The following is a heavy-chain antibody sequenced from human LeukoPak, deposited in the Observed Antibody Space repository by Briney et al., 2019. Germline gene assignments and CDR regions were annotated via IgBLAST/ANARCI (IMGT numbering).Heavy chain of an antibody. J-gene: IGHJ4*02. CDR3: ARDYTWRSSGWSYFDY. V-gene: IGHV3-64*01. CDR1: GFTFGSYA. CDR2: ISSNGGST. Sequence: GGSLRLSCAASGFTFGSYAMHWVRQAPGKGLEYVSAISSNGGSTYYANSVKGRFTISRDNSKNTLYLQMGSLRAEDMAVYYCARDYTWRSSGWSYFDYWGQGTLVTVSS. D-gene: IGHD6-19*01.